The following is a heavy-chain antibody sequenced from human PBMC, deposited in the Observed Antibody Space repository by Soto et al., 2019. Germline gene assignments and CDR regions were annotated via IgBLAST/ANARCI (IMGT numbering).Heavy chain of an antibody. CDR2: ISGRGGST. Sequence: EVQLLESGGGLVQPGESLRLSCAAYGFTFSSYALSWVRQVPGKGLEWVPTISGRGGSTYYADSVKGRFTISRDNYVNTLILQMNRLGAEDTTVYYCAKVWEWTVTTRNYFYGMDGWVHGTTVSVSS. CDR1: GFTFSSYA. V-gene: IGHV3-23*01. J-gene: IGHJ6*02. CDR3: AKVWEWTVTTRNYFYGMDG. D-gene: IGHD4-17*01.